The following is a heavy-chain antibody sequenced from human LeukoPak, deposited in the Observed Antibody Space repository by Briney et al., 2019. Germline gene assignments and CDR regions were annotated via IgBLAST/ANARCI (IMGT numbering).Heavy chain of an antibody. CDR1: GFTFSSYW. CDR2: IKEDGGEI. Sequence: PGGSPRLSCTASGFTFSSYWMSWVRQAPGKGLEWVANIKEDGGEINYVDSVKGRFTISRDNSKNTLYLQMNSLRAEDTAVYYCARNGDYYDSSGYYYGYYFDYWGQGTLVTVSS. D-gene: IGHD3-22*01. CDR3: ARNGDYYDSSGYYYGYYFDY. J-gene: IGHJ4*02. V-gene: IGHV3-7*03.